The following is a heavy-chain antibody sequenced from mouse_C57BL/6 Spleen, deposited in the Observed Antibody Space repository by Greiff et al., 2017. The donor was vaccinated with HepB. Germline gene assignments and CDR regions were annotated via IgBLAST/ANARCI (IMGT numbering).Heavy chain of an antibody. CDR1: GYTFTDYY. CDR3: ARWNSNLDY. CDR2: IYPGSGNT. V-gene: IGHV1-76*01. D-gene: IGHD2-5*01. Sequence: QVHVKQSGAELVRPGASVKLSCKASGYTFTDYYINWVKQRPGQGLEWIARIYPGSGNTYYNEKFKGKATLTAEKSSSTAYMQLSSLTSEDSAVYFCARWNSNLDYWGQGTTLTVSS. J-gene: IGHJ2*01.